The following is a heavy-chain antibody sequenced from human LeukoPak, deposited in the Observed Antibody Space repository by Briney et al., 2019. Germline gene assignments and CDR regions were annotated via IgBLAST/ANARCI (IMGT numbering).Heavy chain of an antibody. D-gene: IGHD2-2*01. CDR1: GYTFTSYA. CDR3: ARVVVVPAAHKRNWSDP. Sequence: GASVKVSRKASGYTFTSYAMHWVRQAPGQRLEWMGWINAGNGNTKYSQKFQGRVTITRDTSASTAYMELSSLGSEDTAVYYCARVVVVPAAHKRNWSDPWGQGTLVTVSS. J-gene: IGHJ5*02. CDR2: INAGNGNT. V-gene: IGHV1-3*01.